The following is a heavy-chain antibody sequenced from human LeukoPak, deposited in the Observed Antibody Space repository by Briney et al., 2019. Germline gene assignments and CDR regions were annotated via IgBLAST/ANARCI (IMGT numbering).Heavy chain of an antibody. CDR1: GGSISYYY. Sequence: SATLSLTCTVSGGSISYYYWSWIRQPPGKGLEWLGYVYYSGSTSYNPSLKSRVTISLDTSKHQFSLKLNSVTAADTAVYYCARHAYCGGDCFGGAFEIWGQGTMVTVSS. V-gene: IGHV4-59*08. CDR3: ARHAYCGGDCFGGAFEI. D-gene: IGHD2-21*02. J-gene: IGHJ3*02. CDR2: VYYSGST.